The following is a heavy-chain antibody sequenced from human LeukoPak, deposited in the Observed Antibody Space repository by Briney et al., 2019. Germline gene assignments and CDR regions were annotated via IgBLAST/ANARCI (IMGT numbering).Heavy chain of an antibody. Sequence: GGSLRLTCAASGFTFNTYTMNWVRQAPGKGLEWVSSITASSTAIYSADSVKGRFTISRDNAKNFLYLQMNSLRAEDTAVYYCARTYYDILTGYNPYFDYWGQGILVTVSS. V-gene: IGHV3-21*01. CDR1: GFTFNTYT. CDR3: ARTYYDILTGYNPYFDY. D-gene: IGHD3-9*01. CDR2: ITASSTAI. J-gene: IGHJ4*02.